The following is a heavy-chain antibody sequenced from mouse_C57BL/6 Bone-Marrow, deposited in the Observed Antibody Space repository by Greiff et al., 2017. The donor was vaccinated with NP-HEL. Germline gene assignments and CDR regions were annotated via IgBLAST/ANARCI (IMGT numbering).Heavy chain of an antibody. V-gene: IGHV1-18*01. J-gene: IGHJ4*01. CDR1: GYTFTDYN. D-gene: IGHD1-1*01. CDR3: AREAIYYYGSSSYRGAMDY. CDR2: INPNNGGT. Sequence: EVKVVESGPELVKPGASVKIPCKASGYTFTDYNMDWVKQSHGKSLEWIGDINPNNGGTIYNQKFKGKATLTVDKSSSTAYMELRSLTSEDTAVYYCAREAIYYYGSSSYRGAMDYWGQGTSVTVSS.